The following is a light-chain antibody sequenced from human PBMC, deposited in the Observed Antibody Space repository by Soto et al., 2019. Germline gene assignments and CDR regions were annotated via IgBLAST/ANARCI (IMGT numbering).Light chain of an antibody. J-gene: IGLJ1*01. CDR1: SSDVGGYNY. V-gene: IGLV2-14*01. CDR3: QSYDSSLSGYV. CDR2: GVS. Sequence: QSALTQPASVSGSPGQSITISCTGTSSDVGGYNYVSWYQQHPGKAPKLMIYGVSYRPSGVSNRFSGSKSGNTASLTISGLQAEDEADYYCQSYDSSLSGYVFGTGTKLTVL.